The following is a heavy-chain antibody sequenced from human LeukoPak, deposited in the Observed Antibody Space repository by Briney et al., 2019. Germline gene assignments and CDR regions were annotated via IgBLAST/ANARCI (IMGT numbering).Heavy chain of an antibody. CDR3: ARGHAAPYYFDY. J-gene: IGHJ4*02. Sequence: GSSVKVSCKASGGTFSRYAISWVRQAPGQGLEWMGGIIPIFGTANYAQKFQGRVTITADESTSTAYMELSSLRSEDTAVYYCARGHAAPYYFDYWGQGTLVTVSS. V-gene: IGHV1-69*01. CDR1: GGTFSRYA. CDR2: IIPIFGTA.